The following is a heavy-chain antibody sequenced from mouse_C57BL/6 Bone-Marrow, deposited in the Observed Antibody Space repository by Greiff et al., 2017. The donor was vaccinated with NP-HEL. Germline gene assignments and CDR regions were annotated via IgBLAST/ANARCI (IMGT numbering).Heavy chain of an antibody. CDR3: AKRGEIYYDYWFAY. CDR1: GYTFTSYG. V-gene: IGHV1-81*01. D-gene: IGHD2-4*01. J-gene: IGHJ3*01. Sequence: QVQLQQSGAELARPGASVKLSCKASGYTFTSYGISWVKQRTGQGLEWIGEIYPRSGNTYYNEKFKGKATLTADKSSRTAYMELRSLTSEDSAVYFCAKRGEIYYDYWFAYWGQGTLVTVSA. CDR2: IYPRSGNT.